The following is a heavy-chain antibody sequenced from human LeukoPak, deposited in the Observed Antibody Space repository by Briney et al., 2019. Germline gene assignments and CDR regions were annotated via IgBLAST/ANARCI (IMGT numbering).Heavy chain of an antibody. V-gene: IGHV4-59*08. CDR3: ARGPNYPSPSSFDY. CDR1: GGSISSYY. J-gene: IGHJ4*02. Sequence: PSETLSLTCTVSGGSISSYYWSWIRQPPGKGLEWIECIYYSGSTDYNPSLKSRVTISVDTSKNQFSLKLSSVTAADTAVYYCARGPNYPSPSSFDYWGQGTLVTVSS. D-gene: IGHD5-24*01. CDR2: IYYSGST.